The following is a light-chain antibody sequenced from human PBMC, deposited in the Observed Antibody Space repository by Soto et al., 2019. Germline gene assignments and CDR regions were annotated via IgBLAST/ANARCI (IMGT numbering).Light chain of an antibody. CDR2: LGS. CDR3: MQSLQSRT. V-gene: IGKV2-28*01. CDR1: QSLLHRNGYTY. J-gene: IGKJ4*01. Sequence: DIVMTQSPLSLPVTPGEPASISCRSSQSLLHRNGYTYLDWYLQKPGQSPQLLIYLGSNRASGVPDRFSGSGSGTDFTLKISRVEAEDVGVYYCMQSLQSRTFGGGTKVEI.